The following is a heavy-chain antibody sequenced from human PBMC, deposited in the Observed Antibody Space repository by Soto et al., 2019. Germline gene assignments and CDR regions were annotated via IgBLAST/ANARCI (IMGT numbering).Heavy chain of an antibody. CDR3: ARGSSGYDFAYYCYGMDV. V-gene: IGHV1-3*01. CDR2: INAGNGNT. J-gene: IGHJ6*02. D-gene: IGHD5-12*01. Sequence: GASVKVSCKASGYTFTSYAMHWVRQAPGQRLEWMGWINAGNGNTKYSQKFQGRVTITRDTSASTAYMELSSLRSEDTAVYYCARGSSGYDFAYYCYGMDVWGRGTTVTVSS. CDR1: GYTFTSYA.